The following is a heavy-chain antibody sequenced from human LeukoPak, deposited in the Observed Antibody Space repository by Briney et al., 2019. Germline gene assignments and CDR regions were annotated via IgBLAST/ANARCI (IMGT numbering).Heavy chain of an antibody. V-gene: IGHV5-51*01. J-gene: IGHJ5*02. D-gene: IGHD6-19*01. CDR2: IYPGDSDT. Sequence: TGESLKISCKGSGYSFTSYWIGWVRQMPGKGLEWMGIIYPGDSDTRYSPSFQGQVTISADKSISTAYLQWSSLKASDTAVYYCARLIAVAANWFDPWGQGTLVTVSS. CDR1: GYSFTSYW. CDR3: ARLIAVAANWFDP.